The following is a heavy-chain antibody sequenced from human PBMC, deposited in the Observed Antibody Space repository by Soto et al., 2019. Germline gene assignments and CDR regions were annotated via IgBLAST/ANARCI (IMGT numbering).Heavy chain of an antibody. CDR1: GFTFSSYS. CDR2: ISSSSSTI. Sequence: GGSLRLSCAASGFTFSSYSMNWVRQAPGKGLELVSYISSSSSTIYYADSVKGRFTISRDNAKNSLYLQMNSLRAEDTAVYYCARDSKSVTIFGVVLGDVWGKGTTVTVSS. CDR3: ARDSKSVTIFGVVLGDV. V-gene: IGHV3-48*01. J-gene: IGHJ6*04. D-gene: IGHD3-3*01.